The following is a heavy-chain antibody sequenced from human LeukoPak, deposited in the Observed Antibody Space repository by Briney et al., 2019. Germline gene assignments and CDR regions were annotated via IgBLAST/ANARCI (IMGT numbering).Heavy chain of an antibody. CDR1: GFTFSSYA. CDR3: ARGPSCSSMTCPYWFDP. Sequence: GGSLRLSCAASGFTFSSYAIHWVRQAPGKGLEWVAVISYDGSNKYYADSVKGRFTISRDNSKNTLYLQMNSLRAEDTAVYYCARGPSCSSMTCPYWFDPWGQGTLVTVSS. V-gene: IGHV3-30*04. CDR2: ISYDGSNK. D-gene: IGHD2-2*01. J-gene: IGHJ5*02.